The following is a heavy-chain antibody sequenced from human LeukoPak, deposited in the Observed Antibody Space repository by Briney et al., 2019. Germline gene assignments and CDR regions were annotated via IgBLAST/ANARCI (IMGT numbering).Heavy chain of an antibody. V-gene: IGHV1-2*02. D-gene: IGHD3-10*01. CDR3: ARDQVTMVRASRAFDI. J-gene: IGHJ3*02. Sequence: ASVKVSCKASGNTFTAYYMHWVRQAPGQGLEWMGWINPNSGGTNYAQKFQGRVTMTRDTSISTAYMELSRLRSDDTAVYYCARDQVTMVRASRAFDIWGQGTMVTVSS. CDR1: GNTFTAYY. CDR2: INPNSGGT.